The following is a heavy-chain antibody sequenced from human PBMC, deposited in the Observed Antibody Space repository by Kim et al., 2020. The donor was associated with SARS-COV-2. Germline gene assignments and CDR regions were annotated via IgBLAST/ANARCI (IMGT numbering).Heavy chain of an antibody. J-gene: IGHJ1*01. V-gene: IGHV3-7*01. CDR3: ARDPESSTYYDFWSGYYDFAH. D-gene: IGHD3-3*01. CDR2: TKSDGSDK. Sequence: GGSLRLSCTASGFTFTNYWMTWVRQAPGKGLEWVATTKSDGSDKYYLDSVKGRFTITRDTAKNSLYLQMNSLRAEDTAICYCARDPESSTYYDFWSGYYDFAHWGQGTLVTVSS. CDR1: GFTFTNYW.